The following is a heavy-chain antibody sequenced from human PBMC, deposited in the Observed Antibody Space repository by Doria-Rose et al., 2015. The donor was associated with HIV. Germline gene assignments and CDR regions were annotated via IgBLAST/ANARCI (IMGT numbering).Heavy chain of an antibody. D-gene: IGHD3-22*01. J-gene: IGHJ4*02. CDR2: IYYSGST. Sequence: QVQLQESGPGLVKPSETLSLTCSVSGDSISTYYWNWIRQPPGQGLEWIGYIYYSGSTNYNPSLKSRVTISVDTPKNQFSLKLSSVTAADTTVYYCARGTFYDSSGYYPYFDYWGQGTLVTVSS. V-gene: IGHV4-59*01. CDR3: ARGTFYDSSGYYPYFDY. CDR1: GDSISTYY.